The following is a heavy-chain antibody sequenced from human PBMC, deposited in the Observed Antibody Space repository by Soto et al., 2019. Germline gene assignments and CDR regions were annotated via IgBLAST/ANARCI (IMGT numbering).Heavy chain of an antibody. CDR2: INPNSGTT. CDR3: VRGHYSSGSLYHLDY. J-gene: IGHJ4*02. V-gene: IGHV1-46*01. D-gene: IGHD3-10*01. CDR1: GYMFTYYY. Sequence: ASVEVSCKASGYMFTYYYIHWVRQGPGQGLEWMGIINPNSGTTNYAQSFQGRVTMTRDTSTSTVYMELTSLTYEDTAIYYCVRGHYSSGSLYHLDYWAQGTIVTVSS.